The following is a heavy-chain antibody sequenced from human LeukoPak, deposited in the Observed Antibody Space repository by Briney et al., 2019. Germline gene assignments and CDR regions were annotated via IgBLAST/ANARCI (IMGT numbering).Heavy chain of an antibody. V-gene: IGHV3-23*01. Sequence: GGSLRLSCAASGFTFSSYAMSWVRQAPGKGLECISGFSGSGGSTYYADSVKGRFTISRDNSKNTLYLQMNSLRAEDTAVYYCARDDKAEAGNGGYFDYWGQGTLVTVSS. D-gene: IGHD6-19*01. CDR2: FSGSGGST. CDR3: ARDDKAEAGNGGYFDY. J-gene: IGHJ4*02. CDR1: GFTFSSYA.